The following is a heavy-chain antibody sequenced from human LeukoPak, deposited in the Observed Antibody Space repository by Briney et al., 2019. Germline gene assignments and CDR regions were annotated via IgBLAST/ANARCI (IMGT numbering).Heavy chain of an antibody. D-gene: IGHD3-10*01. CDR2: ISGDGGST. CDR1: GFTFDDYA. J-gene: IGHJ4*02. CDR3: AKDMWRFGELDYDY. V-gene: IGHV3-43*02. Sequence: PGGSLRLSCAASGFTFDDYAMHWVRHGPGEGLEWVSLISGDGGSTFYVGSVKGRFTISRDNSKNSLYLQMNSLRTEDTALYYFAKDMWRFGELDYDYWGQGTLVTVSS.